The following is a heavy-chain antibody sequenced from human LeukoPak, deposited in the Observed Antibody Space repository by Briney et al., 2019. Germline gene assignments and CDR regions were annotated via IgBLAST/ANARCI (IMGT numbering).Heavy chain of an antibody. CDR2: INHSGST. Sequence: SETLSHTCAVYGGSFSGYYWSWIRQPPGKGLEWIGEINHSGSTNYNPSLKSRVTISVDTSKNQFSLKLSSVTAADTAVYYCARGRRTKEDYDSSGYYGYWGQGTLVTVSS. V-gene: IGHV4-34*01. CDR1: GGSFSGYY. J-gene: IGHJ4*02. CDR3: ARGRRTKEDYDSSGYYGY. D-gene: IGHD3-22*01.